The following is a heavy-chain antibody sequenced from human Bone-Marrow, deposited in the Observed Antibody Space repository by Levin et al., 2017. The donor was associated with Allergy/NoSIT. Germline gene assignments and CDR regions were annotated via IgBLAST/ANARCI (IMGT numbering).Heavy chain of an antibody. V-gene: IGHV3-21*01. CDR3: GANSGSGTYYGY. J-gene: IGHJ4*02. D-gene: IGHD3-10*01. CDR1: GFTFSSYA. CDR2: ITSSSNYK. Sequence: TGGSLRLSCAASGFTFSSYAMNWVRQSPEKGLEWVASITSSSNYKHYADSVKGRVTISRDNDEKSVYLQLDSLRVEDTAIYYCGANSGSGTYYGYWGQGTLVTVSS.